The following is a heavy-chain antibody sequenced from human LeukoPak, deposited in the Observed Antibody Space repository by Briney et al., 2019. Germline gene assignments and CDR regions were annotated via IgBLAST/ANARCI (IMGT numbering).Heavy chain of an antibody. CDR2: IWYDGSNK. D-gene: IGHD6-19*01. V-gene: IGHV3-33*01. J-gene: IGHJ4*02. Sequence: PGGSLRLSCAASGFTFSSYGMHWVRQAPGKGLEWVAVIWYDGSNKYYADSVRGRFTISRDNSKNTLYLQMNSLRAEDTAVYYCASQHSSGWYLYWGQGTLVTVSS. CDR1: GFTFSSYG. CDR3: ASQHSSGWYLY.